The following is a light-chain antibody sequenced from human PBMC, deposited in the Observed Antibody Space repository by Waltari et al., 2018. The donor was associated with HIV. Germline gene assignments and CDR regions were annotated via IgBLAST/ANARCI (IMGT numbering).Light chain of an antibody. V-gene: IGKV1-33*01. J-gene: IGKJ3*01. CDR3: QQYDNLPFT. CDR2: DAS. CDR1: QDISKY. Sequence: DIQMPQSPSSLSASVGDRVHITCQASQDISKYLSWHQQKPGKAPKLLIADASNLQTGVPSRFSGSGSGTDFTFTISSLQPEDIATYFCQQYDNLPFTFGPGTKVDIK.